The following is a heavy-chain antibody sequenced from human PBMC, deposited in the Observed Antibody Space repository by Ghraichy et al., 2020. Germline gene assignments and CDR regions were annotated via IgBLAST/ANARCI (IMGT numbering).Heavy chain of an antibody. CDR2: INHSGST. V-gene: IGHV4-34*01. D-gene: IGHD2-21*01. Sequence: SETLSLTCGVYGGSFSGSYWTWIRQPPGKGLEWIGEINHSGSTNYNPSLKSRVTISIDTSKNQFSLKLTSMTAADTAVYYCARYTTIPLYYFDLWGRGTLVTVSS. CDR3: ARYTTIPLYYFDL. J-gene: IGHJ2*01. CDR1: GGSFSGSY.